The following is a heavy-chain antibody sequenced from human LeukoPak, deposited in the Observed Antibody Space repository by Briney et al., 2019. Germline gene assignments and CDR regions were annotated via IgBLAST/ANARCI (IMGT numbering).Heavy chain of an antibody. V-gene: IGHV1-46*01. Sequence: ASVKVSCKASGYTFTSYYMHWVRQAPGQGLEWMGIINPSGGSTSHAQKFQGRVTMTRDTPTSTVYMELSSLRSEDTAVYYCERDGGYSADFDHWGQGTLVTVSS. CDR3: ERDGGYSADFDH. J-gene: IGHJ4*02. D-gene: IGHD5-18*01. CDR1: GYTFTSYY. CDR2: INPSGGST.